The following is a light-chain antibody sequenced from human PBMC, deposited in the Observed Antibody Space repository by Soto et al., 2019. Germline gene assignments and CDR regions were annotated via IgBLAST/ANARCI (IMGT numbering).Light chain of an antibody. CDR2: GAS. CDR1: QSIRTN. J-gene: IGKJ1*01. Sequence: EIVLTQSPATLSVSAGGTVTLSCRASQSIRTNVAWYQQISGQAPRLLVYGASTRSTGVPARFSGSGSGTEFTLTISSLQSEDSAVYYCQQYFNWPLTWTFGPGSKVQIK. CDR3: QQYFNWPLTWT. V-gene: IGKV3-15*01.